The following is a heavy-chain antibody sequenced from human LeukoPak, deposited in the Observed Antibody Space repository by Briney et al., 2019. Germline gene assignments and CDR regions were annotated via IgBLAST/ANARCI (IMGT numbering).Heavy chain of an antibody. J-gene: IGHJ6*02. D-gene: IGHD2-2*01. CDR2: IIPIFGTA. Sequence: GSSVKVSCKASGGTFSSYAISWVRQAPGQGLEWMGGIIPIFGTANYAQKFQGRVTITADESTSTAYMELSSLRSEDTAVYYCASPSEGPHYYYGMDVWGQGTTVTVSS. V-gene: IGHV1-69*01. CDR1: GGTFSSYA. CDR3: ASPSEGPHYYYGMDV.